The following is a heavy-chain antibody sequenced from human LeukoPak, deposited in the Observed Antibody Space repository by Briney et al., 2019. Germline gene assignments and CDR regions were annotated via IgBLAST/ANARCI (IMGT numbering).Heavy chain of an antibody. CDR1: GFTFSSYA. V-gene: IGHV3-21*01. CDR3: ARDRKNSGSYRPFDY. CDR2: ISSSSSYI. D-gene: IGHD1-26*01. Sequence: NSGGSLRLSCAASGFTFSSYAMSWVRQAPGKGLEWVSSISSSSSYIYYADSVKGRFTISRDNAKNSLYLQMNSLRVEDTAVYYCARDRKNSGSYRPFDYWGQGTLVTVSS. J-gene: IGHJ4*02.